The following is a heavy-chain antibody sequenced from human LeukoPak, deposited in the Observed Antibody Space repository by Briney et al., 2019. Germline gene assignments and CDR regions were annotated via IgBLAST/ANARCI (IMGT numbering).Heavy chain of an antibody. V-gene: IGHV4-4*02. J-gene: IGHJ3*02. CDR1: GGSISSDIW. CDR3: ARDFCDSSGLDAFDI. Sequence: PSGTLSLTCAVSGGSISSDIWWSWVRQPPGKGLEWIAEIHHSGTTNYNPSLKSRVSTSVDKSTNLFFLNLKSVTAADTAVYYCARDFCDSSGLDAFDIWGQGTMVTVSS. D-gene: IGHD3-22*01. CDR2: IHHSGTT.